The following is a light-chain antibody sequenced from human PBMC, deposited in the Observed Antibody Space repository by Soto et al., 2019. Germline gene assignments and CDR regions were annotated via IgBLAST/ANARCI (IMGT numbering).Light chain of an antibody. CDR3: QQTYTVPYT. Sequence: DIQMTQSPSSLSASVGDRVTITCRASQSIERYLNWYQQKSGKAPKFLMYATSHLQRGVPSRFSGSGSGTEFTLTISGLQPEDSGSYYCQQTYTVPYTFGQGTKLEIE. CDR2: ATS. J-gene: IGKJ2*01. CDR1: QSIERY. V-gene: IGKV1-39*01.